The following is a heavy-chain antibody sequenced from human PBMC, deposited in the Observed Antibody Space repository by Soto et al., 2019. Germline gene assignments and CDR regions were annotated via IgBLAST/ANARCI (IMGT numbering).Heavy chain of an antibody. D-gene: IGHD2-15*01. V-gene: IGHV1-18*01. J-gene: IGHJ6*03. CDR2: ISAYNGNT. CDR3: ARGVCSGGSCYSRIYYYYYMDV. Sequence: ASVKVSCKASGYTFTSYGISWVRQAPGQGLEWMGWISAYNGNTNYAQKLQGRVTMTTDTSTSTAYMELRSLRSDDTAVYYCARGVCSGGSCYSRIYYYYYMDVWGKGTTVTAP. CDR1: GYTFTSYG.